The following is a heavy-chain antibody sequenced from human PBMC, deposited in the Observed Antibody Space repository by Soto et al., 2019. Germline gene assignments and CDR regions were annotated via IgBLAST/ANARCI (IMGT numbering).Heavy chain of an antibody. V-gene: IGHV3-23*01. CDR2: ISGSGGST. CDR1: GFTFSSYA. J-gene: IGHJ4*02. Sequence: GGSLRLSCAASGFTFSSYAMSWVRQAPGKGLEWVPAISGSGGSTYYADSVKGRFTISRDNSKNTLYLQMNSLRAEYTAVYYCAKFGGPAMITFGGVIWLDYWGQGTLVTVSS. CDR3: AKFGGPAMITFGGVIWLDY. D-gene: IGHD3-16*02.